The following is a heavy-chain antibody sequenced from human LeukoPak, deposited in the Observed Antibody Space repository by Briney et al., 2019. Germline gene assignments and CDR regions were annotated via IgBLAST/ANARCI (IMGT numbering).Heavy chain of an antibody. D-gene: IGHD2-2*01. V-gene: IGHV4-4*07. CDR2: ISTSGST. J-gene: IGHJ4*02. Sequence: PSETLSLTCTVSGGSISSYYWSWIRQPAGKGLESIGHISTSGSTNYNPSLKSRVTMSVDTSKNQFSLKLSSVTAADTAVYYCASIFSYAIDYWSQGTLVTVSS. CDR1: GGSISSYY. CDR3: ASIFSYAIDY.